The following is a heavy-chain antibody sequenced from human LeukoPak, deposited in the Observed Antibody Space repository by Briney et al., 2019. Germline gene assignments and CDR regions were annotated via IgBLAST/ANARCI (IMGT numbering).Heavy chain of an antibody. D-gene: IGHD3-22*01. Sequence: GASVKVSCKASGYTFTSCAISWVRQAPGQGLEWMGWISAYNGNTNYAQKFQGRVAITADKSTSTAYMELSSLRSEDTAVYYCANRRYYDSSGYSETDYYYYYMDVWGKGTTVTVSS. CDR2: ISAYNGNT. J-gene: IGHJ6*03. CDR1: GYTFTSCA. V-gene: IGHV1-18*01. CDR3: ANRRYYDSSGYSETDYYYYYMDV.